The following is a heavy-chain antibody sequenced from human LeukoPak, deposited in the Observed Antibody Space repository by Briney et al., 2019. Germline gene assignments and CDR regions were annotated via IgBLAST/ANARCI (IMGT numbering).Heavy chain of an antibody. Sequence: SETLSLTCTVSGGSISSYYWSWIRQPPGKGLEWIGYIYYSGSTNYNPSLKSRVTMSVDTSKNQFSLKLSSVTAADTAVYYCARFAGIDYYYYYMDVWGKGTTVTVSS. CDR1: GGSISSYY. V-gene: IGHV4-59*12. J-gene: IGHJ6*03. CDR2: IYYSGST. CDR3: ARFAGIDYYYYYMDV. D-gene: IGHD6-13*01.